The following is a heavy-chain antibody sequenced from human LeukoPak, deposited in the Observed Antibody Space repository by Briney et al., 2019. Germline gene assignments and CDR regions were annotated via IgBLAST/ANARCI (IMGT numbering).Heavy chain of an antibody. CDR1: GGSISSSSYY. CDR2: IYYSGST. Sequence: SETLSLTCTVSGGSISSSSYYWGWIRQPPGKGLEWIGSIYYSGSTYYNPSLKSRVTISVDTSKNQFSLKLSSVTAADTAVYYCARLNYYDSSGYPFFDLWGRGTLVTVSS. CDR3: ARLNYYDSSGYPFFDL. D-gene: IGHD3-22*01. J-gene: IGHJ2*01. V-gene: IGHV4-39*07.